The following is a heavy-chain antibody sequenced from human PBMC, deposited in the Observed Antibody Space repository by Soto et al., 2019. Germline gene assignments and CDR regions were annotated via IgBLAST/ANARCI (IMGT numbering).Heavy chain of an antibody. J-gene: IGHJ6*03. D-gene: IGHD2-15*01. CDR2: IYYSGST. CDR1: GGSISSYY. V-gene: IGHV4-59*08. Sequence: SETLSLTCTVSGGSISSYYWSWIRQPPGKGLEWIGYIYYSGSTNYNPSLKSRVTISVDTSKNQFSLKLSSVTAADTAVYYCATSGGSYYKRYMDVWGKGTTVTVSS. CDR3: ATSGGSYYKRYMDV.